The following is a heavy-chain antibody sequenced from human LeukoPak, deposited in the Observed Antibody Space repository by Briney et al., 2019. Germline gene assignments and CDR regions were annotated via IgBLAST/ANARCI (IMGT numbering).Heavy chain of an antibody. CDR3: ARGPRYYYDSSGYYEFDY. CDR1: GGSISSYY. J-gene: IGHJ4*02. CDR2: IYYSGST. Sequence: SETLSLTCTVSGGSISSYYWSWIRQPPGKGLEWIGYIYYSGSTNYNPSLKSRVTISVDTSKNQFSLKLSSVTAADTAVYYCARGPRYYYDSSGYYEFDYWGQGTLVTVS. V-gene: IGHV4-59*01. D-gene: IGHD3-22*01.